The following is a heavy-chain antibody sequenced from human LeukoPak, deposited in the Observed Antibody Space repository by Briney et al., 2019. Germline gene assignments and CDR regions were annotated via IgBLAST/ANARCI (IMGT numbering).Heavy chain of an antibody. V-gene: IGHV4-61*02. J-gene: IGHJ6*03. Sequence: PSETLSLTCTVSGGSISSGGYYWSWIRQPAGKGLEWIGRIYISGRTNYNPSLKSRVTMSVDTSKNHFSLKLSSMTAADTAVYYCARGLGMVYYMDVWGKGTTVTVSS. CDR1: GGSISSGGYY. D-gene: IGHD2-8*01. CDR3: ARGLGMVYYMDV. CDR2: IYISGRT.